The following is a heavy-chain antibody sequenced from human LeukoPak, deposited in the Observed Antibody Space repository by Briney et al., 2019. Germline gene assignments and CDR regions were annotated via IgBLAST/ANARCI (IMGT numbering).Heavy chain of an antibody. Sequence: GGSLRLSCAAFGFTFSSYSMNWVRQAPGKGLEWVSSISSSSSYIYYADSVKGRFTISRDNAKNSLYLQMNSLRAEDTAVYYCARVAGTAAGKGDFDLWGRGTLVTVSS. CDR1: GFTFSSYS. V-gene: IGHV3-21*01. J-gene: IGHJ2*01. D-gene: IGHD6-13*01. CDR3: ARVAGTAAGKGDFDL. CDR2: ISSSSSYI.